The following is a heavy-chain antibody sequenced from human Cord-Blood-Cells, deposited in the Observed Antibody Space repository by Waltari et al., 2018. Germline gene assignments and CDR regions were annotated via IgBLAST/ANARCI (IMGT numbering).Heavy chain of an antibody. J-gene: IGHJ4*02. CDR1: GGSISSSSYY. CDR2: IYYSGST. V-gene: IGHV4-39*01. D-gene: IGHD1-7*01. Sequence: QLQLQESGPGLVKPSETLSLTCTVPGGSISSSSYYWCWLRQPPGKGLEWIGSIYYSGSTYYNPSLKSRVTISVDTSKNQFSLKLSSVTAADTAVYYCATYGITGTRVDYWGQGTLVTVSS. CDR3: ATYGITGTRVDY.